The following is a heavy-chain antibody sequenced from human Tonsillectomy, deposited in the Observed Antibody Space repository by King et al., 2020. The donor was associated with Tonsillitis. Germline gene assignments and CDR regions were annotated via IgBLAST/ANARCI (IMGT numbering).Heavy chain of an antibody. V-gene: IGHV3-30*18. Sequence: VQLVESGGGVVQPGRSLRLSCAASGFTFSSYGMHWVRQAPGKGLEWVAVISYDGSHKFYADSVKGRFTISRDNSKNRLYLQMNSLRAEDTAVYYCAKDLSDRGLSYYYHYGMDVWGQGTTVTVSS. CDR2: ISYDGSHK. J-gene: IGHJ6*02. D-gene: IGHD3-16*01. CDR1: GFTFSSYG. CDR3: AKDLSDRGLSYYYHYGMDV.